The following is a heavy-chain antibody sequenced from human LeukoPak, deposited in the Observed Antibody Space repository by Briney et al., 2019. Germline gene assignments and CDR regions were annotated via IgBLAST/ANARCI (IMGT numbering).Heavy chain of an antibody. J-gene: IGHJ4*02. V-gene: IGHV4-39*07. Sequence: SETLSLTCTVSGGSISSSSYYWGWIRQPPGRGLEWIGSIYYSGSTYYNPSLKSRVTISVDTSKNQFSLKLSSVTAADTAVYYCARVSQLVRESIDYWGQGTLVTVSS. CDR1: GGSISSSSYY. D-gene: IGHD6-6*01. CDR3: ARVSQLVRESIDY. CDR2: IYYSGST.